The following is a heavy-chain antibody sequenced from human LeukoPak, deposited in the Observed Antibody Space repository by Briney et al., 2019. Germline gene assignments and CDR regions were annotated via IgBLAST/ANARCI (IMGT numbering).Heavy chain of an antibody. Sequence: SVKVCCKASGYTFTSYGISWVRQAPGQGLEWMGWISAYNGNTNYAQKLQGRVTMTTDTSTSTAYMELRSLRSDDTAVYYCAREGWDRSNYDAFDIWGQGTGVTVSS. CDR2: ISAYNGNT. CDR3: AREGWDRSNYDAFDI. CDR1: GYTFTSYG. D-gene: IGHD1-26*01. J-gene: IGHJ3*02. V-gene: IGHV1-18*01.